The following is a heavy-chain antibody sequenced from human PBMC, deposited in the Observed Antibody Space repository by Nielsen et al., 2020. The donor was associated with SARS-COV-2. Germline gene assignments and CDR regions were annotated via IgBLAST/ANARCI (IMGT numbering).Heavy chain of an antibody. J-gene: IGHJ5*02. D-gene: IGHD2-8*01. Sequence: SCSVSGGSFSSGGSSYSWIRQHPGKGLEWIGLRHYTGNTYYNPSLQSRLFISVDTSKNLFSLRLTSVTTADTATYYCARGNGWFDPWGQGTRVTVSS. CDR1: GGSFSSGGSS. V-gene: IGHV4-31*02. CDR3: ARGNGWFDP. CDR2: RHYTGNT.